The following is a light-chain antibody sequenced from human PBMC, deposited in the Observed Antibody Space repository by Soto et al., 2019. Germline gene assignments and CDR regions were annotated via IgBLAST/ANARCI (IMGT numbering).Light chain of an antibody. CDR3: QESYSFLWGT. CDR2: GAS. CDR1: QSISTS. V-gene: IGKV1-39*01. J-gene: IGKJ1*01. Sequence: DIQMTQSPSSLSASVGDRVTITCRTSQSISTSLNWYQQKAGKAPKLLIYGASTLQSGVPLRFSGSGSGTDFTLTISSLXREDFATYYCQESYSFLWGTCGQGTKVDIK.